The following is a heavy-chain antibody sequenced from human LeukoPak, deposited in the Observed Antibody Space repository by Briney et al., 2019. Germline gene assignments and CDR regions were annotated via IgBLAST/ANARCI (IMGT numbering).Heavy chain of an antibody. V-gene: IGHV3-74*01. Sequence: PGGSLRLSFTASGFTFTSHWMHWVRPVPGKGLVWVSRINGDGSGTNHTDSVKGRFTISRDNSKNTLYLQMNSLRVEDTAVYCARDRVYGSGSSDYWGQGPLVTVSS. CDR3: ARDRVYGSGSSDY. CDR2: INGDGSGT. D-gene: IGHD3-10*01. J-gene: IGHJ4*02. CDR1: GFTFTSHW.